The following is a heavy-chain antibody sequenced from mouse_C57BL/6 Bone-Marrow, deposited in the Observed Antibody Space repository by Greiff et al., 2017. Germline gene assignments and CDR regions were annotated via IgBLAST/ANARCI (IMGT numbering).Heavy chain of an antibody. CDR1: GYSITSGYY. CDR3: ARGGYYPYYAMDY. CDR2: ISYDGSN. Sequence: EVQLQQSGPGLVKPSQSLSLTCSVTGYSITSGYYWNWIRQFPGNKPEWMGYISYDGSNNYNPSLKNRISITRDTSKNQFFLKLNSVTTEDTATYYCARGGYYPYYAMDYWGQGTSVTVSS. J-gene: IGHJ4*01. V-gene: IGHV3-6*01. D-gene: IGHD2-3*01.